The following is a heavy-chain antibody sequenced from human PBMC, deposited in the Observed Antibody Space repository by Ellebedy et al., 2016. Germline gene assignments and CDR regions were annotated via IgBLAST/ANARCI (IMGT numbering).Heavy chain of an antibody. Sequence: GESLKISCNGSGYNFITYWIGWVRQMPGKGLEWLGSIYPHDSDTKYHPSFQSQVTLSVDKSISTAYLQWSRLKASDTAMYYCARLAMAGLGDSWGQGTLVAVSS. V-gene: IGHV5-51*01. CDR3: ARLAMAGLGDS. D-gene: IGHD6-19*01. CDR1: GYNFITYW. CDR2: IYPHDSDT. J-gene: IGHJ4*02.